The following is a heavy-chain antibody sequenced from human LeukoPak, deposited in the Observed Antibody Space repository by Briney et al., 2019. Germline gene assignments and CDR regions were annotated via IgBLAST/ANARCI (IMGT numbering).Heavy chain of an antibody. D-gene: IGHD3-9*01. J-gene: IGHJ6*02. CDR1: GGSISSSSYY. CDR3: ARRGVGGYYDILTGYYGYYGMDV. V-gene: IGHV4-39*07. CDR2: IYYSGST. Sequence: PSETLSLTCTVSGGSISSSSYYWGWIRQPPGKGLEWIGSIYYSGSTYYNPSLKSRVTISVDTSKNQFSLKLSSVTAADTAVYYCARRGVGGYYDILTGYYGYYGMDVWGQGTTVTVSS.